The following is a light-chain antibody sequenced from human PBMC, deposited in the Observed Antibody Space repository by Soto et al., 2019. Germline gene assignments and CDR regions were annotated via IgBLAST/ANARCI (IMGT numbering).Light chain of an antibody. J-gene: IGLJ1*01. CDR2: DVS. CDR1: RREIGGYNY. CDR3: CSYTTSNTRQIV. Sequence: QSVLTQPASVSGSPGQSITISCTGTRREIGGYNYVSWYQQHPGKAPKFMIYDVSNRPSGVSNRFSGSKSGNTASLTISGLQAEDEADYYCCSYTTSNTRQIVFGTGPRSPS. V-gene: IGLV2-14*01.